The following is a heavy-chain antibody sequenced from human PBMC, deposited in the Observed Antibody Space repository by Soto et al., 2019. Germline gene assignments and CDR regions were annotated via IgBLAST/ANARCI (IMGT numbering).Heavy chain of an antibody. V-gene: IGHV3-23*01. CDR1: GLTFSSYA. Sequence: GGSLRLSCAASGLTFSSYAMSWVRQAPGKGLEWVSAISGSGGSTYYADSVKGRFTISRDNSKNTLYLQMNSLRAEDTAVYYCAKDNCSGGSCYLGYFDYWGQGTLVTVSS. D-gene: IGHD2-15*01. J-gene: IGHJ4*02. CDR3: AKDNCSGGSCYLGYFDY. CDR2: ISGSGGST.